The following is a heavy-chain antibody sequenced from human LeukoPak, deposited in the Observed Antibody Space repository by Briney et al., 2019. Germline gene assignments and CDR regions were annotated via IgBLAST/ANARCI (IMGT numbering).Heavy chain of an antibody. Sequence: QPGGSLRLSCAASEFTFSSYAMSWVRQAPGKGLEWVSAISDSGGSTYYADSVKGRFTISRDNSKNTVYLQMNSLRAEDTAVYYCAKDRRACCSSSCYYRFDYWGQGTLVTVSS. D-gene: IGHD2-2*01. CDR2: ISDSGGST. CDR1: EFTFSSYA. CDR3: AKDRRACCSSSCYYRFDY. V-gene: IGHV3-23*01. J-gene: IGHJ4*02.